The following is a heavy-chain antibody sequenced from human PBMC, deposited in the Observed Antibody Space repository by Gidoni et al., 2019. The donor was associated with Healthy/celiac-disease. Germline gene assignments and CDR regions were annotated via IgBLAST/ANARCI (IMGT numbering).Heavy chain of an antibody. J-gene: IGHJ4*02. CDR1: GFSFSSDG. D-gene: IGHD6-19*01. CDR2: IWYDGSNK. Sequence: QAQLVESGAGVVSSGRALRLSCAASGFSFSSDGMHWVRQAPGKGLAWVTVIWYDGSNKYYADSVEGRFTISRDNSKNTLYLQMNSQGAEGTAVYYCARDGSGCTDYWGQGTMVTVSS. V-gene: IGHV3-33*01. CDR3: ARDGSGCTDY.